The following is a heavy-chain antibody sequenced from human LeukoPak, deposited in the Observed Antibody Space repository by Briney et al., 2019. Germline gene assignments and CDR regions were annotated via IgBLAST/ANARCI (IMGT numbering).Heavy chain of an antibody. CDR2: IYYSGST. CDR3: ARQEVLRYFDWSTGFAWFDP. D-gene: IGHD3-9*01. CDR1: GGSISSYY. V-gene: IGHV4-59*08. Sequence: SETLSLTCTVSGGSISSYYWSWIRQPPGKGLEWIGYIYYSGSTYYNPSLKSRVTISVDTSKNQFSLKLSSVTAADTAVYYCARQEVLRYFDWSTGFAWFDPWGQGTLVTVSS. J-gene: IGHJ5*02.